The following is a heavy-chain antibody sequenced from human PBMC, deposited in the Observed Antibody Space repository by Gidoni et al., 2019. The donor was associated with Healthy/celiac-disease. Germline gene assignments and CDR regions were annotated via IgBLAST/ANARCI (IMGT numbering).Heavy chain of an antibody. Sequence: EVQLVESGGGLVKPGGSLRRSCAAAGFTFSSYSMNWVRQAPGKGLEWVSSISSSSSYIYYADSVKGRFTISRDNAKNSLYLQMNSLRAEDTAVYYCATLLSIIGASYDYWGQGTLVTISS. D-gene: IGHD6-6*01. CDR1: GFTFSSYS. J-gene: IGHJ4*02. CDR3: ATLLSIIGASYDY. V-gene: IGHV3-21*01. CDR2: ISSSSSYI.